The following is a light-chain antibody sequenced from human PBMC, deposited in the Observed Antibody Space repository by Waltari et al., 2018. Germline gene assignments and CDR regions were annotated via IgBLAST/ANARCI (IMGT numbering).Light chain of an antibody. Sequence: HLVLTQSPSASASLGASVTLPCTLPGGHSSNVIAWLPQQQEKGPRYLMKVNSDGSHSKGDEIPDRFSGSSSGTERYLTISSLQSEDEADYYCQTGGHGTWVFGGGTKLTVL. CDR1: GGHSSNV. J-gene: IGLJ3*02. CDR3: QTGGHGTWV. CDR2: VNSDGSH. V-gene: IGLV4-69*01.